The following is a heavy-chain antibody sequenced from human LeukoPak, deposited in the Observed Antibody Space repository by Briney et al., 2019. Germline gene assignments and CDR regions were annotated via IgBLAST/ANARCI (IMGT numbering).Heavy chain of an antibody. CDR3: ARGKFPRYFDY. V-gene: IGHV4-34*01. CDR2: INHSGST. CDR1: GGSFSGYY. Sequence: PSETLSLTCAVYGGSFSGYYWSWIRQPPGKGLEWIGEINHSGSTNYNPSLKSRVTISVDTSKNQFSLKLSSVTAADTAVYYCARGKFPRYFDYWGQGTLVTVSS. J-gene: IGHJ4*02.